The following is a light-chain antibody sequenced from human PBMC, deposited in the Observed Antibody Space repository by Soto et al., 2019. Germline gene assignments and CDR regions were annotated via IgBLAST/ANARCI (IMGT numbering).Light chain of an antibody. CDR1: QSVSSN. J-gene: IGKJ5*01. CDR3: QQNNRWPHIT. CDR2: DTS. Sequence: EIVMTQSPATLSVSPGERATLSFMASQSVSSNLAWYQQKPGQAPRLLIYDTSTRATGIPARFSGSGSGTEFTLTISRLQSEDSAVYFCQQNNRWPHITFGQGTRLEIK. V-gene: IGKV3-15*01.